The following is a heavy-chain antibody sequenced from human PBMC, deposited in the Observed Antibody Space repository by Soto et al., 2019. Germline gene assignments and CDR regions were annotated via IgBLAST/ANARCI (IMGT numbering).Heavy chain of an antibody. V-gene: IGHV3-49*03. CDR3: TRVMAARPADY. CDR1: GFTFGDYA. J-gene: IGHJ4*02. D-gene: IGHD6-6*01. CDR2: IRSKAYGGTT. Sequence: GGSLRLSCTASGFTFGDYAMSWFRQAPGKGLEWVGFIRSKAYGGTTEYAASVKGRFTISRDDSKSIAYLQMNSLKTEDTAVYYCTRVMAARPADYWGQGTLVTVSS.